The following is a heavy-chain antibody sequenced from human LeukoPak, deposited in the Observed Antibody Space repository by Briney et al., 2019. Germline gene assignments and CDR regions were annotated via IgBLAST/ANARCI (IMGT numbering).Heavy chain of an antibody. V-gene: IGHV3-23*01. Sequence: PGGSLRLSCAASGFTFSSYSMNWVRQAPGKGLEWVSAISGSGGSTYYADSVKGRFTISRDNSKNTLYLQMNSLRAEDTAVYYCAKFGRGEYSYGSSGYWGQGTLVTVSS. J-gene: IGHJ4*02. CDR1: GFTFSSYS. CDR3: AKFGRGEYSYGSSGY. CDR2: ISGSGGST. D-gene: IGHD5-18*01.